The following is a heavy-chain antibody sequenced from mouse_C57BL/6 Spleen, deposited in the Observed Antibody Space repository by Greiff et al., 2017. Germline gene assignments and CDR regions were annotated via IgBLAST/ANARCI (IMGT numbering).Heavy chain of an antibody. V-gene: IGHV5-9*01. CDR2: ISGGGGNT. J-gene: IGHJ2*01. CDR1: GFTFSSYT. D-gene: IGHD1-1*01. Sequence: EVLLVESGGGLVKPGGSLKLSCAASGFTFSSYTMSWVRQTPEKRLEWVATISGGGGNTYYPDSVKGRVTISRDNATNTPYLQMSSLRSEDTALYYCARDYYGSSNYWGQGTTLTFSS. CDR3: ARDYYGSSNY.